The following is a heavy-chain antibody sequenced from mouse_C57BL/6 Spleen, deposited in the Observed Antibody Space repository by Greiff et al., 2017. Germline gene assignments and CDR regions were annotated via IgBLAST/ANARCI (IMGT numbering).Heavy chain of an antibody. CDR2: IYPSDSET. D-gene: IGHD2-1*01. CDR1: GYTFTSYW. J-gene: IGHJ3*01. Sequence: LQQPGAELVRPGSSVKLSCKASGYTFTSYWMDWVKQRPGQGLEWIGNIYPSDSETHYNQKFKDKATLTVDKSSSTAYMQLSSLTSEDSAVYYCARSENGNYAYWGQGTLVTVSA. CDR3: ARSENGNYAY. V-gene: IGHV1-61*01.